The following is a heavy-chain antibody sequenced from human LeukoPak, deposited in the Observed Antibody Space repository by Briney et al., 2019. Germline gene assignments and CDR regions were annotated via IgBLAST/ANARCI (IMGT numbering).Heavy chain of an antibody. CDR3: ARGVLWSQLYFDY. D-gene: IGHD2/OR15-2a*01. CDR2: ISYSGST. CDR1: GGSISSYY. J-gene: IGHJ4*02. V-gene: IGHV4-59*01. Sequence: SETLSLTCAVSGGSISSYYWSWIRQPSGKGLEWIGYISYSGSTNYNPSLQSRVTMSVDTSKNQFSLKLSSVTAADTAVYYCARGVLWSQLYFDYWGQGTLVTVSS.